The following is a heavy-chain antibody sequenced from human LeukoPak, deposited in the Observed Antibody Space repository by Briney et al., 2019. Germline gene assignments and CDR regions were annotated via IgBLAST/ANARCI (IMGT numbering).Heavy chain of an antibody. D-gene: IGHD3-3*01. Sequence: SETLSLTCAVYGGSFSGYYWGWIRQPPGKGLEWIGSIYYSGSTYYNPSLKSRVTISVDTSKNQFSLKLSSVTAADTAVYYCARRNDTHYDFWSGYSPHAFDIWGQGTMVTVSS. J-gene: IGHJ3*02. CDR1: GGSFSGYY. CDR2: IYYSGST. V-gene: IGHV4-39*01. CDR3: ARRNDTHYDFWSGYSPHAFDI.